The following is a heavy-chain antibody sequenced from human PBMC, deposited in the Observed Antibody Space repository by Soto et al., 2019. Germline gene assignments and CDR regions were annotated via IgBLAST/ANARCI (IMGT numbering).Heavy chain of an antibody. D-gene: IGHD6-13*01. CDR2: IYYSGST. V-gene: IGHV4-39*01. J-gene: IGHJ4*02. Sequence: QLQLQESGPGLVKPSETLSLTCTVSGGSISSSSYYWGWIRQPPGKGLEWIGSIYYSGSTYYNPSLKSRVTISVDTSKNQFSLKLSSVTAADTAVYYCARHDVAAAGTPYFDYWGQGTLVTVSS. CDR3: ARHDVAAAGTPYFDY. CDR1: GGSISSSSYY.